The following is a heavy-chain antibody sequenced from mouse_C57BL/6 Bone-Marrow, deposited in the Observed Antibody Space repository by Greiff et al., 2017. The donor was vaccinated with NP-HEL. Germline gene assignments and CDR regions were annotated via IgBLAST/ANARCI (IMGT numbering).Heavy chain of an antibody. J-gene: IGHJ2*01. Sequence: QVQLQQPGAELVKPGASVKLSCKASGYTFTSYWMHWVKQRPGQGLEWIGMIHPNSGSTNYNEKFKSKATLTEDKSSSTAYMQLSSLTSEDSAVYYCARSGNYYGSSYSFDYWGQGTTLTVSS. D-gene: IGHD1-1*01. CDR3: ARSGNYYGSSYSFDY. V-gene: IGHV1-64*01. CDR1: GYTFTSYW. CDR2: IHPNSGST.